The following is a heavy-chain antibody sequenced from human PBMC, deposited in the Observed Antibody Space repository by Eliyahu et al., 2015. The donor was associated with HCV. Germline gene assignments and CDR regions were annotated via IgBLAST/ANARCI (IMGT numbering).Heavy chain of an antibody. CDR2: IIXVXGTP. V-gene: IGHV1-69*01. Sequence: VISPESSLKISCKASGGTFTSHXXSWXRQAPGXGLEWXGGIIXVXGTPNYAQKFQGRXTITADESTNTAHMELSSLRSEDTAVYYXALEGGSSGPRWFDPWGQGTLVTVSS. D-gene: IGHD6-19*01. CDR1: GGTFTSHX. J-gene: IGHJ5*02. CDR3: ALEGGSSGPRWFDP.